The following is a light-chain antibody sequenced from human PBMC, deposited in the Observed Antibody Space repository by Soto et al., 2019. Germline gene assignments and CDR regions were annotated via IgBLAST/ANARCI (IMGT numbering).Light chain of an antibody. CDR3: QQYSSSPS. CDR1: QSVSSN. CDR2: GAS. J-gene: IGKJ5*01. V-gene: IGKV3-15*01. Sequence: EIVMTQSPASLPVSPGERSTLSCRASQSVSSNLAWYQQKPGQAPRLLIYGASTRATGTPARFSGSGSGTEFTLTISSLQSEDFAVYYCQQYSSSPSFGQGRRLEI.